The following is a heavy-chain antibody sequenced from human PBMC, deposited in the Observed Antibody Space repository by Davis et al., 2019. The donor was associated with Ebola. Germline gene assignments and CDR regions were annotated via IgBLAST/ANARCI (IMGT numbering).Heavy chain of an antibody. J-gene: IGHJ6*04. D-gene: IGHD5-18*01. CDR3: ARGWLRTGLDV. Sequence: HSQTLSLTCAISGDSVAGGSGGWNWIRQSPSRGLEWLGRTYYSSKWYDGYAESVRSRITVNADTSKNELSLQLNSVTPEDTALYYCARGWLRTGLDVWGEGTTVTVSS. CDR2: TYYSSKWYD. V-gene: IGHV6-1*01. CDR1: GDSVAGGSGG.